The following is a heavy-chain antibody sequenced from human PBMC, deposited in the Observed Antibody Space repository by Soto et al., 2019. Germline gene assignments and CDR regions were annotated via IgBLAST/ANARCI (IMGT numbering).Heavy chain of an antibody. CDR1: GGSIRSYY. D-gene: IGHD4-17*01. CDR3: AADVGGYIYGLARH. V-gene: IGHV4-59*08. Sequence: TSETLSLTCTVSGGSIRSYYWSWIRRPPGNGLEWIGSIYYSGSTNYKPSLKSRVTISVDTSKNQFSLKPNSVTAADTAVYYCAADVGGYIYGLARHWGPGTLVTVSS. J-gene: IGHJ4*02. CDR2: IYYSGST.